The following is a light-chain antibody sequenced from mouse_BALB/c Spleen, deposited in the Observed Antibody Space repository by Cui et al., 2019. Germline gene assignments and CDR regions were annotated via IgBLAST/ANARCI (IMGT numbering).Light chain of an antibody. CDR3: QQWSNYPRT. J-gene: IGKJ1*01. V-gene: IGKV4-55*01. Sequence: QIVLTQSPAIMSASPVEKVTMTCSASSSVSYMYWYHQKPGSSPRLLIYDTSNLASGVPVRFSGSGSGTSYSLTISRMEAENAATYYCQQWSNYPRTFGGGTKLEIK. CDR2: DTS. CDR1: SSVSY.